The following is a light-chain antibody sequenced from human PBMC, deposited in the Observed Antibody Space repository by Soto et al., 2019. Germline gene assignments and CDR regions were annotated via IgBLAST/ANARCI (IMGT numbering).Light chain of an antibody. CDR1: QTLSNGF. J-gene: IGKJ5*01. Sequence: EIVLTQSPGTLSLSPGERATLXXRXSQTLSNGFIAWYQQKPGQAPRLLIYDTSSRATGVPDRYSASGSGTDFTLTISRLEPEDFAMYYCQQYHWAPDTFGQGTRLEI. V-gene: IGKV3-20*01. CDR2: DTS. CDR3: QQYHWAPDT.